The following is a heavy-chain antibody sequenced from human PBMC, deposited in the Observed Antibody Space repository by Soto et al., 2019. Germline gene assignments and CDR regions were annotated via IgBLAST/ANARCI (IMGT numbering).Heavy chain of an antibody. CDR2: ISYDGSNK. V-gene: IGHV3-30*18. Sequence: PGGSLRLSCAASGFTFSSYGMHWVRQAPGKGLEWVAVISYDGSNKYYADSVKGRFTISRDNSKNTLYLQMNSLRAEDTAVYYCAKDHYCSGSYEIGADDYGMDVWGQGTTVTVSS. CDR3: AKDHYCSGSYEIGADDYGMDV. J-gene: IGHJ6*02. CDR1: GFTFSSYG. D-gene: IGHD3-10*01.